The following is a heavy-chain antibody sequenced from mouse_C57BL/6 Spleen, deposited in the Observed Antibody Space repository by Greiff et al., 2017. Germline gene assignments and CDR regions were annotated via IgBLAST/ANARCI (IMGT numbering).Heavy chain of an antibody. CDR3: ARHYYGSSYWYFGV. D-gene: IGHD1-1*01. V-gene: IGHV1-50*01. J-gene: IGHJ1*03. Sequence: VKLQQPGAELVKPGASVKLSCKASGYTFTSYWMQWVKQRPGQGLEWIGEIDPSDSYTNYNQKFKGKATLTVDTSSSTAYMQLSSLTSEDSAVYYCARHYYGSSYWYFGVWGTGTTVTVSS. CDR1: GYTFTSYW. CDR2: IDPSDSYT.